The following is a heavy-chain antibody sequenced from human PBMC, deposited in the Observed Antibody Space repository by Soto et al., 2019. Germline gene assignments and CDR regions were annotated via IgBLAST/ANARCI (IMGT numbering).Heavy chain of an antibody. V-gene: IGHV4-39*02. CDR2: IFYTGTT. D-gene: IGHD2-2*01. CDR1: GGSINYNSYH. J-gene: IGHJ4*02. Sequence: SETLSLTCSVSGGSINYNSYHWGWIRQPPGQGLEWIGSIFYTGTTFYNPSLESRVTMSVDTSKNSFSLHLTSVTAADTAVYFCARLVVVAPVANVWGQGTLVTVS. CDR3: ARLVVVAPVANV.